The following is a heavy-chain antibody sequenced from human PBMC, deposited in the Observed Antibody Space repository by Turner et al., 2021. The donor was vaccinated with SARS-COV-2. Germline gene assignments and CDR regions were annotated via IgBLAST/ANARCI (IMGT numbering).Heavy chain of an antibody. V-gene: IGHV1-69*08. CDR1: GGTFSTYT. CDR3: ARDEEGIAAAYYYAMDV. D-gene: IGHD6-13*01. Sequence: QVQLVQSGAEVKKPGSSVKVSCTASGGTFSTYTISWVRQAPGQGLEWMGRIIPILGITTYAQKFQGRVTITADKSTSTAYMEPSSLRSEDTAVYYCARDEEGIAAAYYYAMDVWGQGTTVTVSS. CDR2: IIPILGIT. J-gene: IGHJ6*02.